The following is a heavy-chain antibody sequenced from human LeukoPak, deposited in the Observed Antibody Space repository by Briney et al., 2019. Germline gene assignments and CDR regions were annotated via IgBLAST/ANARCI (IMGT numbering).Heavy chain of an antibody. CDR3: ARESSSGWTDLDY. V-gene: IGHV1-2*02. CDR2: MNPNSGGT. J-gene: IGHJ4*02. CDR1: GYTFTSYD. Sequence: ASVKVSCKASGYTFTSYDINWVRQATGQGLEWMGWMNPNSGGTNYAQKFQGRVTMTRDTSISTAYMELSRLRSDDTAVYYCARESSSGWTDLDYWGQGTLVTVSS. D-gene: IGHD6-19*01.